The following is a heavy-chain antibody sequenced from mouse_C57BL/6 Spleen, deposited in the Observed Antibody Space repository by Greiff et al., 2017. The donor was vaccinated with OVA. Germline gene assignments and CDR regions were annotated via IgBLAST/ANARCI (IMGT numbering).Heavy chain of an antibody. D-gene: IGHD3-1*01. CDR1: GYAFSSSW. Sequence: VQLQQSGPELVKPGASVKMSCKASGYAFSSSWMNWVKQRPGKGLEWIGRIYPGDGDTTYNGKFKGKATLTADKSSSTAYMELRSLTSEDSAVYFCARREARAGSIDYWGQGTTLTVSS. CDR2: IYPGDGDT. V-gene: IGHV1-82*01. CDR3: ARREARAGSIDY. J-gene: IGHJ2*01.